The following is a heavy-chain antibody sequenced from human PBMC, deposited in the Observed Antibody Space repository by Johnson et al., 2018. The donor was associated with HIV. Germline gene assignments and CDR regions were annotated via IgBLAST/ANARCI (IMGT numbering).Heavy chain of an antibody. D-gene: IGHD3-3*01. CDR1: GFIFTKAW. J-gene: IGHJ3*02. CDR2: ISYDGSNK. Sequence: QVQLVESGGGLVKPGGSLRFPCAASGFIFTKAWMSWVRQAPGKGLEWVAVISYDGSNKYYADSVKGRFTISRDNSKNTLYLQMNSLRAEDTAVYYCARGCSVLQHLEWSFAAFDIWGQGTMVTVSS. V-gene: IGHV3-30*03. CDR3: ARGCSVLQHLEWSFAAFDI.